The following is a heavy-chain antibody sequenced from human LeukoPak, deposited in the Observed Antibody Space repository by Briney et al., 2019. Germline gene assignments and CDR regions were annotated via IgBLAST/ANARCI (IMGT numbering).Heavy chain of an antibody. V-gene: IGHV3-23*01. CDR1: GFTFSSYA. J-gene: IGHJ5*02. CDR3: AKGQQWLAPYNWFDP. CDR2: ISGSGGST. D-gene: IGHD6-19*01. Sequence: TGGSLTLSCAASGFTFSSYAMSWVRQAPGKGLEWVSSISGSGGSTFYADSVRGRFTISRDNSKNTLYLQMNSLRAEDTAVYYCAKGQQWLAPYNWFDPWGQGTLVTVSS.